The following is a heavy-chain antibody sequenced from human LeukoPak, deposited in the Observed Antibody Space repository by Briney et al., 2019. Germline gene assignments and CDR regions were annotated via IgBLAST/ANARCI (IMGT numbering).Heavy chain of an antibody. CDR2: IKPDGTEK. V-gene: IGHV3-7*01. Sequence: HPGGSLRLSCAASGFVFSNYWMSWVRQAPGKGPEWVANIKPDGTEKYYVDSLRGRFTISRDNAKNSLYLQMNSLRVEDTAVYYCARGGNSSWDYWGQGALVTVSA. D-gene: IGHD5-24*01. CDR3: ARGGNSSWDY. J-gene: IGHJ4*02. CDR1: GFVFSNYW.